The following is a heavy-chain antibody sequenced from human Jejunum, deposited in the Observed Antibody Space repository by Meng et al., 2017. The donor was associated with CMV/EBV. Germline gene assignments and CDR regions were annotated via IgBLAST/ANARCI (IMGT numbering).Heavy chain of an antibody. V-gene: IGHV1-69*05. D-gene: IGHD1/OR15-1a*01. Sequence: KISGGNFTSFAINWLRQTPGQGFEWMGTIIPMFGAAQYSQKFTGRVSITTNESTTTAFMELSSLRPDDTAVYYCARGPGAGTPLGFDYWGQGTLVTVSS. CDR1: GGNFTSFA. CDR3: ARGPGAGTPLGFDY. CDR2: IIPMFGAA. J-gene: IGHJ4*02.